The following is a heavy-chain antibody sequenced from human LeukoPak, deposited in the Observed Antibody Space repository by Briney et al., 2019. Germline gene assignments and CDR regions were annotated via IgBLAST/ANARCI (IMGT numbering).Heavy chain of an antibody. Sequence: ASVKVSCKASGYTFTGHYMHWVRQAPGQGLGWMAWINPDSGGTNYAQKFQGRVTMTRDTSISTAYMELSRLRFDDTAQYYCTRGGGGATAPSDYWGQGTLVTVSS. CDR1: GYTFTGHY. D-gene: IGHD1-26*01. CDR2: INPDSGGT. CDR3: TRGGGGATAPSDY. V-gene: IGHV1-2*02. J-gene: IGHJ4*02.